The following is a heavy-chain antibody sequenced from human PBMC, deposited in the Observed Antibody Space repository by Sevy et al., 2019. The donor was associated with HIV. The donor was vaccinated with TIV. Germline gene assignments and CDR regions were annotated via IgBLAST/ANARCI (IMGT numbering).Heavy chain of an antibody. CDR3: ARECSSSSKGNWFDP. Sequence: ASVKVSCKASGYTFTSYYMHWVRQAPGQGLEWMGIINPSGGSTSYAQKFQGRVTMTRDTSTSTVYMELSSLRSEDTAVSYCARECSSSSKGNWFDPWGQGTLVTVSS. J-gene: IGHJ5*02. CDR2: INPSGGST. D-gene: IGHD6-6*01. V-gene: IGHV1-46*03. CDR1: GYTFTSYY.